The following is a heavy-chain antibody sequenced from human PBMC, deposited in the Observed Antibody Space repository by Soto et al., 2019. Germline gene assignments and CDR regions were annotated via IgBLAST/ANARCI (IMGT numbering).Heavy chain of an antibody. Sequence: QVQLVESGGGVVQPWRSLRLSCAASGFTFSRDGMHWVRQATGKGLECVAVILYDGSNKYYADSVKGRFTLSRDNSRNTLYLKMNGLRAEYTAVYYCARDFGCTNCVCQLDWYFDLCGRGTLVMVSS. CDR1: GFTFSRDG. CDR3: ARDFGCTNCVCQLDWYFDL. D-gene: IGHD2-8*01. J-gene: IGHJ2*01. CDR2: ILYDGSNK. V-gene: IGHV3-33*01.